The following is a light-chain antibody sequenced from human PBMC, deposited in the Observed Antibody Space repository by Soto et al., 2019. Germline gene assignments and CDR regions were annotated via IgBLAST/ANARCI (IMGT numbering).Light chain of an antibody. V-gene: IGKV1-9*01. Sequence: DIQLTQSPIFLSASVGDRVTISCRASQAIFNYSAWYQQKPGKAPNLLIFGASTLQSGVPSRFSGSGSGTEFTLTISSLPPDDFATYYCQQYSTYSTFGQGTKVDIK. CDR3: QQYSTYST. CDR1: QAIFNY. J-gene: IGKJ1*01. CDR2: GAS.